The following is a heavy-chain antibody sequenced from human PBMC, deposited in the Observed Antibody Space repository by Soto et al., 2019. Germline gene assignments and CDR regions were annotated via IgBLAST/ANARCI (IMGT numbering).Heavy chain of an antibody. CDR1: GFSLSTSGVG. D-gene: IGHD2-21*02. Sequence: QITLKESGPTLVKPTQTLTLTCTFSGFSLSTSGVGVGWIRQPPGKALEWLALIYWDDDKRYSPSLKSRFTITTDTSKNQVVLTMTNMDPVDTATYYCAHTISHIVVVTAHFDYWGQGTLVTVSS. V-gene: IGHV2-5*02. J-gene: IGHJ4*02. CDR2: IYWDDDK. CDR3: AHTISHIVVVTAHFDY.